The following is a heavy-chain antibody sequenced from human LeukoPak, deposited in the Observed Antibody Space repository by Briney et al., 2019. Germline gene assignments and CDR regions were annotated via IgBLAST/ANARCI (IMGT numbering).Heavy chain of an antibody. D-gene: IGHD6-19*01. CDR1: GYTFTGYY. CDR3: ARDIAVAGTWFVFDI. V-gene: IGHV1-2*02. CDR2: INPNSGGT. Sequence: ASVKVSCKASGYTFTGYYMHWVRQAPGQGLEWMGWINPNSGGTNYAQKFQGRVTITRDTSISTAYMELSRLRSDDTAVYYCARDIAVAGTWFVFDIWGQGTMVTVSS. J-gene: IGHJ3*02.